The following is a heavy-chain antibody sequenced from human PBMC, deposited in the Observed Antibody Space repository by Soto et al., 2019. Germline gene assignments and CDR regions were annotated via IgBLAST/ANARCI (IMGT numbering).Heavy chain of an antibody. V-gene: IGHV4-31*03. CDR2: VHYSGST. CDR3: ATGNAWRILLAY. J-gene: IGHJ4*02. CDR1: GGSVSGGGYY. Sequence: SETLSLTCTVSGGSVSGGGYYWSWIRQHPETGLEWIGHVHYSGSTYYNPSLKSRVSISLDTSNNQFSLWLTSVTAADTAVYYCATGNAWRILLAYWGQGALVTVSS. D-gene: IGHD2-15*01.